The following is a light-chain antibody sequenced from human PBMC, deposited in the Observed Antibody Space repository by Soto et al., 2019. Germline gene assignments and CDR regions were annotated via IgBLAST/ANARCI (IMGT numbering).Light chain of an antibody. Sequence: QSVLTQPASVSGSPGQSITISCTGTSSDVGGYNYVSWYQQLPDKAPKLMIYEVNNRPSGVSNRFSGSKSGNPASLTISGLQAEDEADYYCSSYTGSGTLDVFGTGTKVTVL. CDR3: SSYTGSGTLDV. CDR2: EVN. CDR1: SSDVGGYNY. J-gene: IGLJ1*01. V-gene: IGLV2-14*03.